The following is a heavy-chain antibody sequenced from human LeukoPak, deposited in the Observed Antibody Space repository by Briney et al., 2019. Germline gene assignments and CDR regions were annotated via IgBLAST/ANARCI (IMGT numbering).Heavy chain of an antibody. Sequence: SETLSLTCAVFGGSFSNYYLHWIRQPPGKGLEWMGEIDHSGNTKYNPSLKNRLTISVDTSKNQFSLNLSSVTAADTAVYYCARIYCTSTSCYGDSYYGMDVWGQGTTVTVSS. D-gene: IGHD2-2*01. CDR1: GGSFSNYY. CDR2: IDHSGNT. J-gene: IGHJ6*02. CDR3: ARIYCTSTSCYGDSYYGMDV. V-gene: IGHV4-34*01.